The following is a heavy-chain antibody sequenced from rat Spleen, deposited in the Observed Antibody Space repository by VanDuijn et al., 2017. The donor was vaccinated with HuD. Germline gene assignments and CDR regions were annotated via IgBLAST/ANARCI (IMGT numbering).Heavy chain of an antibody. CDR1: GFTLSDHY. CDR2: IDTDGSRT. J-gene: IGHJ2*01. D-gene: IGHD5-1*01. V-gene: IGHV5-25*01. CDR3: ARIGLGGYFDY. Sequence: EVQLVESDGGLVQPGRSLKLSCAASGFTLSDHYMAWVRQAPTKGLEWVSSIDTDGSRTYYPDSVRGRFTISRDNAENTAYLQMNSLWSEDTATYYCARIGLGGYFDYWGQGVMVTVSS.